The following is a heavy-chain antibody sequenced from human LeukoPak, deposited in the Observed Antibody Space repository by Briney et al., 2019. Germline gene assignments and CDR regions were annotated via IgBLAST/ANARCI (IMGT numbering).Heavy chain of an antibody. V-gene: IGHV3-30*03. J-gene: IGHJ6*02. Sequence: GGSLRLSCAASGFTFSSYGMHWVRQAPGKGLEWVAVISYDGSNKYYADSVKGRFTISRDNSKNTLYLQMNSLRAEDTAVYYCARAPPYSSASWGYYGMDVWGQGTTVTVSS. CDR3: ARAPPYSSASWGYYGMDV. D-gene: IGHD6-6*01. CDR2: ISYDGSNK. CDR1: GFTFSSYG.